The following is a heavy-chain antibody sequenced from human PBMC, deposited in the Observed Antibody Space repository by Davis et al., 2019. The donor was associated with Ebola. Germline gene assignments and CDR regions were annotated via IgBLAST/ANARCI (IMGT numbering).Heavy chain of an antibody. CDR2: IKQDGSEK. CDR1: GFTFSSYW. D-gene: IGHD6-13*01. Sequence: PGGSLRLSCAASGFTFSSYWMSWVRQAPGKGLEWVANIKQDGSEKYYVDSVKGRFTISRDNAKNSLYLQMNSLRAEDTAVYYCARAGGVIAAAGTDYYYYGMDVWGQGTTVTVSS. J-gene: IGHJ6*02. CDR3: ARAGGVIAAAGTDYYYYGMDV. V-gene: IGHV3-7*03.